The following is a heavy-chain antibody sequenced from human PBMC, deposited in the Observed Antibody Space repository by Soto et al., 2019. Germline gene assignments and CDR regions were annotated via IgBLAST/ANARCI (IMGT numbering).Heavy chain of an antibody. Sequence: GGSLRLSCAASGFTFSSYAMHWVRQAPGKGLEWVAVISYDGSNKYYADSVKGRFTISRDNSKNTLYLQMSSLRAEDTAVYYCARSISHPTGYIYYYYYGMDVWGQGTTVTVSS. CDR3: ARSISHPTGYIYYYYYGMDV. V-gene: IGHV3-30-3*01. CDR1: GFTFSSYA. D-gene: IGHD5-18*01. CDR2: ISYDGSNK. J-gene: IGHJ6*02.